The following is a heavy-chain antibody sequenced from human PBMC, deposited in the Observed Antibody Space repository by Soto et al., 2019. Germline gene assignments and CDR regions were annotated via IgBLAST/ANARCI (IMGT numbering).Heavy chain of an antibody. Sequence: GGSLRLSCAASGFTFDDYAMHWVRQAPGKGLEWVSGISWNSGSIGYADSVKGRFTISRDNAKNSLYLQMNSLRAEDTALYYCAKDLGYCSSTSCESWYMDVWGKGTTVTVSS. D-gene: IGHD2-2*01. CDR1: GFTFDDYA. V-gene: IGHV3-9*01. CDR2: ISWNSGSI. CDR3: AKDLGYCSSTSCESWYMDV. J-gene: IGHJ6*03.